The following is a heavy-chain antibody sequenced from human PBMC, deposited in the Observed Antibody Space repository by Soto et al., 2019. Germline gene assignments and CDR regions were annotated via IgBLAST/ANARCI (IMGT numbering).Heavy chain of an antibody. Sequence: SETLTLTCTVSGGSVSSGNYYWSWIRQPPGKGLEWIGFIYYTGSSSYNPSLKSRVTMSLDKSNNQFSLKLTSVTAADTAVYYCARHVQWLVTFDYWGQGTLVTVSS. CDR3: ARHVQWLVTFDY. CDR1: GGSVSSGNYY. J-gene: IGHJ4*02. CDR2: IYYTGSS. V-gene: IGHV4-61*01. D-gene: IGHD6-19*01.